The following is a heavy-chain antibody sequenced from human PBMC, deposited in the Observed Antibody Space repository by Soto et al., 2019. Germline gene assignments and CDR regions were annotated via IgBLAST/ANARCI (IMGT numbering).Heavy chain of an antibody. D-gene: IGHD2-21*01. V-gene: IGHV4-39*07. CDR2: IYHTGNA. CDR1: GGSISNSRFY. J-gene: IGHJ5*02. Sequence: SETLSLTCTVSGGSISNSRFYWAWIRQPPGEGLEWIGSIYHTGNAYYNPSLKSRVTISVDTSKNQFSLKLSSVTAADTAVYYCEKLRGGEPPLVGWFDPWGQGTLVTVSS. CDR3: EKLRGGEPPLVGWFDP.